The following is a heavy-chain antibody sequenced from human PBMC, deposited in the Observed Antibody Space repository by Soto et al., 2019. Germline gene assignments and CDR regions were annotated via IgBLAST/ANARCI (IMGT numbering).Heavy chain of an antibody. CDR3: AKVDVVVPAAIQYYFDY. D-gene: IGHD2-2*02. CDR2: ISGSGGST. J-gene: IGHJ4*02. CDR1: GFTFSSYA. Sequence: GGSLRLSCAASGFTFSSYAMSWVRQAPGKGLEWVSAISGSGGSTYYADSVKGRFTISRDNSKNTLYLQMNSLRAEDTAVYYLAKVDVVVPAAIQYYFDYWGQGTLVTVSS. V-gene: IGHV3-23*01.